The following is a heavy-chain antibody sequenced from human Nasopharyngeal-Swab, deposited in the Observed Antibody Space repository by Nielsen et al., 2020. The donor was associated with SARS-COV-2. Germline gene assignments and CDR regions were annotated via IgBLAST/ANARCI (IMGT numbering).Heavy chain of an antibody. V-gene: IGHV1-69*06. CDR1: GYIFTSYA. CDR3: ARDLDTVGAFDI. J-gene: IGHJ3*02. Sequence: SVKVSCKASGYIFTSYAISWVRQAPGQGLEWMGGIIPIFGTANYAQKFQGRVTITADKSTSTAYMELSSLRSEDTAVYYCARDLDTVGAFDIWGQGTMVTVSS. D-gene: IGHD4-23*01. CDR2: IIPIFGTA.